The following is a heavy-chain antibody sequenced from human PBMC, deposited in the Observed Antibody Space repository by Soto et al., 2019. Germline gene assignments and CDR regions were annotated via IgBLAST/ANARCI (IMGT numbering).Heavy chain of an antibody. V-gene: IGHV3-21*04. CDR3: ARSHDYYDSSAYWY. Sequence: PGGALRLPCAVFWFTLCSYSISWVRQAPGMWLEWVSSIDNGGSYMYYADSVKGRFTISRDNAKNSLYLRLISLRAEDTAVYYCARSHDYYDSSAYWYWGQGTLVTVSS. D-gene: IGHD3-22*01. CDR2: IDNGGSYM. J-gene: IGHJ4*02. CDR1: WFTLCSYS.